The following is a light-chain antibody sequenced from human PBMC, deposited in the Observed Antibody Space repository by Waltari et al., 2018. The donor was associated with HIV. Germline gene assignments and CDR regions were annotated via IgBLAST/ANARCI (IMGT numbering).Light chain of an antibody. J-gene: IGLJ2*01. CDR2: EVS. V-gene: IGLV2-18*02. Sequence: QSALTQPPSVSGSPGQSVTISCTGSSSDVGSYNRVSWYQQPPGTAPKLMIYEVSNRPSGVPDRVSGSKSGNAASLIISGLQAEDEADYYCSSYTSSNVVFGGGTKLTVL. CDR3: SSYTSSNVV. CDR1: SSDVGSYNR.